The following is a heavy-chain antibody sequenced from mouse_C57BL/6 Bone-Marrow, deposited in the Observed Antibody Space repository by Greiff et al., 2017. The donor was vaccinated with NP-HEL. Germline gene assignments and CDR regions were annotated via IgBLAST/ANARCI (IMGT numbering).Heavy chain of an antibody. CDR3: ARWLLGGY. CDR1: GYAFSSSW. J-gene: IGHJ2*01. D-gene: IGHD2-3*01. V-gene: IGHV1-82*01. Sequence: QVQLQQSGPELVKPGASVKISCKASGYAFSSSWMNWVKQRPGKGLEWIGRIYPGDGDTNYNGKFKGKATLTADKSSSTAYMQLSSLTSEDSAVYFCARWLLGGYWGQGTTLTVSS. CDR2: IYPGDGDT.